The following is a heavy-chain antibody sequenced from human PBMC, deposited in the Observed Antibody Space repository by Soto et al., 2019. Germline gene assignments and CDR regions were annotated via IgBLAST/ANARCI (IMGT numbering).Heavy chain of an antibody. CDR1: NVSIKSSY. V-gene: IGHV4-59*01. D-gene: IGHD1-26*01. CDR2: VYYTGTT. Sequence: PSKTLSLTCSVSNVSIKSSYWNWIRQPPGKGLEWIGFVYYTGTTKYNPSLKSRVTISVDTSKNEFSLKLTSVTTADTAFYFCARDFAGRGPFDPWGQGTLVTVSS. CDR3: ARDFAGRGPFDP. J-gene: IGHJ5*01.